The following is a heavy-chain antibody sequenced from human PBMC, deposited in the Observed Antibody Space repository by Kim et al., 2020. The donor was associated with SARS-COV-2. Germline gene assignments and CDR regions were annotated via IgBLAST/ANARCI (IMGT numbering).Heavy chain of an antibody. CDR3: ARQLLAVAVYYYGMDV. D-gene: IGHD6-19*01. CDR1: GYSFTSYW. J-gene: IGHJ6*02. V-gene: IGHV5-10-1*01. Sequence: GESLKISCKGSGYSFTSYWISWVRQMPGKGLEWMGRIDPSDSYTNYSPSFQGHVTISADKSISTAYLQWSSLKASDTAMYYCARQLLAVAVYYYGMDVWGQGTTVTVSS. CDR2: IDPSDSYT.